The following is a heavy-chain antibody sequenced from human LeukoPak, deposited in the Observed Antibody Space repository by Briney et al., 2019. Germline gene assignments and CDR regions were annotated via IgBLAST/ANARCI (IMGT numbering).Heavy chain of an antibody. CDR2: INPSGGST. D-gene: IGHD6-19*01. J-gene: IGHJ6*03. Sequence: ASVKVSCKASGYTFTSYYMHWVRQAPGQGLEWMGIINPSGGSTSYAQKFQGRVTMTRDTSTSTVYMELGSLRSEDTAVYYCARAQRTGSSGWYGRDCYMDVWGKGTTVTVSS. CDR3: ARAQRTGSSGWYGRDCYMDV. V-gene: IGHV1-46*01. CDR1: GYTFTSYY.